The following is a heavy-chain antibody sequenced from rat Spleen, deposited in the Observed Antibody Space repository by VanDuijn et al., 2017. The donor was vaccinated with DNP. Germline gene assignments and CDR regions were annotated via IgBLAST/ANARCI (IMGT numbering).Heavy chain of an antibody. CDR1: GFTFSDYD. Sequence: EVQLVESGGALVQPGRSLRLSCVASGFTFSDYDMAWVRQAPPKGLEWVASIKSSGDRTYYRDSVKGRFTVSRDNAKNTLYLQMDSLRSEDTATYYCTTDLAYWGQGTLVTVSS. J-gene: IGHJ3*01. CDR3: TTDLAY. CDR2: IKSSGDRT. V-gene: IGHV5-27*01.